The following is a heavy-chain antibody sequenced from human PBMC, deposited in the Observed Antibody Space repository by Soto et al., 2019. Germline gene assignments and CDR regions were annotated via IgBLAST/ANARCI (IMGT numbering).Heavy chain of an antibody. CDR2: IYYSGRT. CDR1: GESISSSSYY. D-gene: IGHD2-21*02. CDR3: ARQRTTVVTQAYFDH. V-gene: IGHV4-39*01. Sequence: KASETLSLTCIVSGESISSSSYYWGWIRQPPGKGLEWIGSIYYSGRTYYNPSFKSRVTISKDTSKNQFSLKLSSVTATDTAVYYCARQRTTVVTQAYFDHWGQGALVTVSS. J-gene: IGHJ4*02.